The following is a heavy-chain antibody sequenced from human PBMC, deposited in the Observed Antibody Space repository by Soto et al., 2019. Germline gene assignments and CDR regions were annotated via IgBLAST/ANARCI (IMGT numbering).Heavy chain of an antibody. J-gene: IGHJ5*02. Sequence: PETLSLTCTVSGGSISSYYSSWIRQPPGKGLEWIGYIYYSGSTNCNPSLKSRVTISVDTSKNQFSLKLSSVTAADTAVYYCARGHSSSWTTSPTWFDPWGQGTLVTVSS. CDR1: GGSISSYY. CDR3: ARGHSSSWTTSPTWFDP. D-gene: IGHD6-13*01. CDR2: IYYSGST. V-gene: IGHV4-59*01.